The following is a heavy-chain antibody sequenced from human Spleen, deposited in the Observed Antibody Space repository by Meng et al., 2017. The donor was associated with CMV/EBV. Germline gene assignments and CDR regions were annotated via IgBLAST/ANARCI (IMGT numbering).Heavy chain of an antibody. CDR3: ARGSSTSHYYYYGMDV. Sequence: ASVKVSCKASGYTFTSYGISWVRQAPGQGLEWMGWISAYNGNTNYAQKLQGRVTMTTDISTSTAYMELRSLRSDDTAVYYCARGSSTSHYYYYGMDVWGQGTTVTVS. D-gene: IGHD2-2*01. CDR2: ISAYNGNT. J-gene: IGHJ6*02. V-gene: IGHV1-18*01. CDR1: GYTFTSYG.